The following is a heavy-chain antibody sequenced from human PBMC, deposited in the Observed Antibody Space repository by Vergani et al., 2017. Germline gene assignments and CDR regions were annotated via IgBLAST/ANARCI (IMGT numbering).Heavy chain of an antibody. CDR2: NNHRGST. Sequence: QVQLQQWGAGLLKPSETLSLTCAVYGGSFRGYYWSWIRQPPGKGLEWLGENNHRGSTNYNPSLKRRVTISVDTSKNQFPLKLSSVTAADTAVYYCASNRIVVVPAAAASRGYYYYYMDVWGKGTTVTVSS. D-gene: IGHD2-2*01. CDR3: ASNRIVVVPAAAASRGYYYYYMDV. V-gene: IGHV4-34*01. J-gene: IGHJ6*03. CDR1: GGSFRGYY.